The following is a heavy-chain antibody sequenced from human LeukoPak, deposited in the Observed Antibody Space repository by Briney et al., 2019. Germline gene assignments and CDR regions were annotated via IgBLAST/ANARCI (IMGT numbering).Heavy chain of an antibody. V-gene: IGHV3-74*01. D-gene: IGHD5-12*01. Sequence: PGGSLRLSCAASGFTFSNYWMHWVRQAPGKGLVWVSRINTDGSSTDYADSVKGRFTISSDNAKNTLYLQMNSLRPEDTAVYYCARDLDGYRSGNGAWGQGTLVTVSS. CDR1: GFTFSNYW. J-gene: IGHJ5*02. CDR2: INTDGSST. CDR3: ARDLDGYRSGNGA.